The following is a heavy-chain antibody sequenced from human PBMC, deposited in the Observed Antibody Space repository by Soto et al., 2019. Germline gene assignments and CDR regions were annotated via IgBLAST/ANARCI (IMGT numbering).Heavy chain of an antibody. Sequence: VASVKVSCKAYGYPFTKYDINWVRQATGQGLEWMGWINPNSGNTGYSQKFQGRVTMTRNTSISTAYMELSSLRFDDTAVYYCARSPPRVEKNNYAGGWFDPWGQGTLVTVSS. V-gene: IGHV1-8*01. D-gene: IGHD4-4*01. CDR3: ARSPPRVEKNNYAGGWFDP. CDR1: GYPFTKYD. J-gene: IGHJ5*02. CDR2: INPNSGNT.